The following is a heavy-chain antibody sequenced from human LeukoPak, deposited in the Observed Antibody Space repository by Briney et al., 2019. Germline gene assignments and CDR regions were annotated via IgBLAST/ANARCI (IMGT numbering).Heavy chain of an antibody. D-gene: IGHD3-22*01. Sequence: ASVKVSCKASGYTFTGYYMHWVRQAPGQGLEWMGWINAGNGNTKYSQKFQGRVTITRDTSASTAYMELSSLRSEDTAVYYCARVFDYYDSSGYSYYFDYWGQGTLVTVSS. J-gene: IGHJ4*02. CDR1: GYTFTGYY. CDR2: INAGNGNT. V-gene: IGHV1-3*01. CDR3: ARVFDYYDSSGYSYYFDY.